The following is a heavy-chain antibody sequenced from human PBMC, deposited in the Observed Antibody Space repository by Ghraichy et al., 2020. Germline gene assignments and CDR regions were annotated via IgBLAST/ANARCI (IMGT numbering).Heavy chain of an antibody. CDR3: ARFHCSGGSCYSWGDAFDI. CDR2: IIPIFGTA. J-gene: IGHJ3*02. CDR1: GGTFSSYA. D-gene: IGHD2-15*01. V-gene: IGHV1-69*13. Sequence: SVKVSCKASGGTFSSYAISWVRQAPGQGLEWMGGIIPIFGTANYAQKFQGRVTITADESTSTAYMELSSLRSEDTAVYYCARFHCSGGSCYSWGDAFDIWGQGTMVTVSS.